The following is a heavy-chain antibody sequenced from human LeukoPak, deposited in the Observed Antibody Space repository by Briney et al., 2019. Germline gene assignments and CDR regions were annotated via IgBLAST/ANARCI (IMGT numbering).Heavy chain of an antibody. CDR2: INTNSGGT. V-gene: IGHV1-2*02. CDR3: ASTDEGCSSTSCYNY. J-gene: IGHJ4*02. Sequence: GASVTVSCKASGYTFTSYGISWVRQAPGQGLEWMGWINTNSGGTNYAQKFQGTGTITRGNANRPAYMELDRLRPDDPARSYWASTDEGCSSTSCYNYWGQGTLVSVS. CDR1: GYTFTSYG. D-gene: IGHD2-2*01.